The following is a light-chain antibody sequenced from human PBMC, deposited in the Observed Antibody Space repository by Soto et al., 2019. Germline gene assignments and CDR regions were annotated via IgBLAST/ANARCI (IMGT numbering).Light chain of an antibody. Sequence: AIQITQSPSSLSASVGDRVTITCRASQGIRNDLGWYQQKPGKAPKILIYAASSLQSGVPSTFRGSGSGTDFTLTISRLQPEDFETYYCQQSYSNPRTFGQGTKVDIK. CDR3: QQSYSNPRT. CDR2: AAS. V-gene: IGKV1-6*01. CDR1: QGIRND. J-gene: IGKJ1*01.